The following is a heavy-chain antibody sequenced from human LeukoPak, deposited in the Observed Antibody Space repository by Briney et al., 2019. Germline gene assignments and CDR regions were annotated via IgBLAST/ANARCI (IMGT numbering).Heavy chain of an antibody. CDR2: INHSGST. CDR1: GGSFCGYS. Sequence: PLETLSVTCAVYGGSFCGYSWSWMRPPPGKGLEWIGQINHSGSTNHNPPLQSRVTISVDTSKNQFYLKLSSVTAADTAVYYCARIRPQHPYFDYWGQGTLGTVSS. CDR3: ARIRPQHPYFDY. D-gene: IGHD2-2*01. J-gene: IGHJ4*02. V-gene: IGHV4-34*01.